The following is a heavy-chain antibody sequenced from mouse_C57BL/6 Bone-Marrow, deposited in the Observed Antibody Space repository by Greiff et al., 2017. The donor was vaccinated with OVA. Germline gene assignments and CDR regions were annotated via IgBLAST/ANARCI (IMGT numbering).Heavy chain of an antibody. D-gene: IGHD1-1*01. J-gene: IGHJ2*01. V-gene: IGHV1-18*01. Sequence: VQLKQSGPELVKPGASVKIPCKASGYTFTDYNMDWVKQSHGKSLEWIGDINPNNGGTIYNQKFKGKATLTVDKSSSTAYMELRSLTSEDTAVYYCARPYYYGSTPYYFDYWGQGTTLTVSS. CDR2: INPNNGGT. CDR3: ARPYYYGSTPYYFDY. CDR1: GYTFTDYN.